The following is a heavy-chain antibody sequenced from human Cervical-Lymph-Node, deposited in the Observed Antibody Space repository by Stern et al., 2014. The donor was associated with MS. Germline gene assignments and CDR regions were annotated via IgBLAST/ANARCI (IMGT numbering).Heavy chain of an antibody. J-gene: IGHJ3*01. D-gene: IGHD1-26*01. CDR1: GYTFIDYY. Sequence: VQLVESGAEVKKPGASVTVSCRTSGYTFIDYYIHWVRQAPGQGLEWMGIINLSDGATTYAQKFQGRVTMTRDTSTNTAYMQLGSLTSEDTAVFFCAREGADNDGFDVWGQGTMVTVSS. CDR3: AREGADNDGFDV. V-gene: IGHV1-46*03. CDR2: INLSDGAT.